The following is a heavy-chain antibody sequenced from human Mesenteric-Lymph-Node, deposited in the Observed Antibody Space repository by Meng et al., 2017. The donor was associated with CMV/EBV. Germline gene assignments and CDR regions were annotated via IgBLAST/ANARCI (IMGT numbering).Heavy chain of an antibody. Sequence: GESLKISCAASGFSFSGFWMHWVRQPAGKGPVWVSRIKGDGSTTNYEDSVQGRFTISRDNAKNMLFLQMDTLRDEDTAVYFCARESSPISSGWLDACDIWGQGTMVTVSS. J-gene: IGHJ3*02. D-gene: IGHD6-19*01. V-gene: IGHV3-74*01. CDR2: IKGDGSTT. CDR1: GFSFSGFW. CDR3: ARESSPISSGWLDACDI.